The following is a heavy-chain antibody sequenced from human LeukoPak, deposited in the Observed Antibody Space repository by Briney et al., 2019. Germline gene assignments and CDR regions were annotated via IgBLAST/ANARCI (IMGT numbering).Heavy chain of an antibody. CDR2: ISGSGDTT. CDR3: AKDSSGYYFGLPGDAFDI. D-gene: IGHD3-22*01. V-gene: IGHV3-23*01. CDR1: GLIFRSFV. J-gene: IGHJ3*02. Sequence: GGSLRLSCEASGLIFRSFVMSWVRQVPGKGLEWVSGISGSGDTTYYADSVKGRLTISRDDSKNTLYLQMNSLRAEDTAVYYCAKDSSGYYFGLPGDAFDIWGQGTMVTVSS.